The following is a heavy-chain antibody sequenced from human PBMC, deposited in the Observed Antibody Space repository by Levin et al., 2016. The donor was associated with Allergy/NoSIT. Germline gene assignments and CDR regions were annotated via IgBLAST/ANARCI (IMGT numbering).Heavy chain of an antibody. D-gene: IGHD3-22*01. V-gene: IGHV3-33*06. Sequence: WIRQPPGKGLEWVALIWYDGSNKYYADSVKGRFTISRDNSKNTLYLQMNSLRAEDTAVYYCAKGGPHRSSGYSAGIPFDYWGQGTLVTVSS. CDR2: IWYDGSNK. CDR3: AKGGPHRSSGYSAGIPFDY. J-gene: IGHJ4*02.